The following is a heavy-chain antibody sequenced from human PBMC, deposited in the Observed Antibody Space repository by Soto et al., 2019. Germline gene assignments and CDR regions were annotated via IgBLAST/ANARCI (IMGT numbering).Heavy chain of an antibody. Sequence: QVQLVESGGAVVQPGRSLRLSCAVSGFTLRNYAMHWVRQAPGKGLEWVALISQNESDKPSPDSVKGRFTTSRDSYTNTLYLQMNSLRPEDTAVYYCARDDYYDGSCYRLSGSDYWGQGTLVGVSS. D-gene: IGHD3-22*01. V-gene: IGHV3-30-3*01. CDR2: ISQNESDK. J-gene: IGHJ4*02. CDR1: GFTLRNYA. CDR3: ARDDYYDGSCYRLSGSDY.